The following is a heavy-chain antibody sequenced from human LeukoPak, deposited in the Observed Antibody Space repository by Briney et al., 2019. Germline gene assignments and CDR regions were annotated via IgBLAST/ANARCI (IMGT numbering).Heavy chain of an antibody. D-gene: IGHD1-26*01. J-gene: IGHJ4*02. CDR3: ASQQGSYYSY. V-gene: IGHV4-59*01. Sequence: SETLPLTCTVSGGSISSYYWSWIRQPPGKGLEWIGYIYYSGSTNYNPSLKSRVTISVDTSKNQFSLKLSSVTAADTAVYYCASQQGSYYSYWGQGTLVTVSS. CDR1: GGSISSYY. CDR2: IYYSGST.